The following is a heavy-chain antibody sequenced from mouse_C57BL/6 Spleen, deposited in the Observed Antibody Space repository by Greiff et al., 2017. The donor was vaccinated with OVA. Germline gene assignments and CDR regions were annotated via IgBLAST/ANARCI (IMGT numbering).Heavy chain of an antibody. D-gene: IGHD2-2*01. CDR1: GYTFTSYW. J-gene: IGHJ1*03. V-gene: IGHV1-64*01. Sequence: QVQLQQPGAELVKPGASVKLSCKASGYTFTSYWMHWVKQRPGQGLEWIGMIHPNSGSTNYNEKFKSKATLTVDKSSSTAYMQLSSLTSEDSAVYYCARRHYGYGDWYFDVWGTGTTVTVSS. CDR2: IHPNSGST. CDR3: ARRHYGYGDWYFDV.